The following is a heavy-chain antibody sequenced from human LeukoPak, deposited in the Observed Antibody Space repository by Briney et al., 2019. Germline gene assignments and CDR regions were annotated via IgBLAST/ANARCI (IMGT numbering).Heavy chain of an antibody. CDR2: ISVSGTST. D-gene: IGHD3-22*01. J-gene: IGHJ4*02. Sequence: GESLRVSCAASGFTFSSYAMSWVRQARGKGLEWVSGISVSGTSTSHADSVKGRFTISRDNPRNTLYLQMNSLRAEDTALYYCAIMHPYYDGNGYWVQWGQGTLVTVSS. V-gene: IGHV3-23*01. CDR1: GFTFSSYA. CDR3: AIMHPYYDGNGYWVQ.